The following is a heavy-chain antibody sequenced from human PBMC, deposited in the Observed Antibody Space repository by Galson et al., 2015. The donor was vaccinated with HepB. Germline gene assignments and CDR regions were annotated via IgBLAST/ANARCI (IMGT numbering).Heavy chain of an antibody. V-gene: IGHV5-51*01. Sequence: QSGAEVKKPGESLKISCKGSGYSFTSYWIGWVRQMPGKGLEWMGIIYPGDSDTRYSPSFQGQVTISADKSISTAYLQWSSLKASDTAMYCGARHVGGHNDSLFFDYWGPGTLVTVSP. J-gene: IGHJ4*02. CDR3: ARHVGGHNDSLFFDY. CDR2: IYPGDSDT. CDR1: GYSFTSYW. D-gene: IGHD3-22*01.